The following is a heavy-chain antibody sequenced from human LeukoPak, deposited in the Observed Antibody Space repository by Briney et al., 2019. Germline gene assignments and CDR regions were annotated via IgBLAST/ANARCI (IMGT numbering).Heavy chain of an antibody. CDR3: ARGLQGSNYYYYYMDV. D-gene: IGHD3-10*01. J-gene: IGHJ6*03. CDR1: GYTFTGYY. V-gene: IGHV1-2*02. CDR2: INPNSGGT. Sequence: GASVKVSCKASGYTFTGYYMHWVRQAPGQGLEWMGWINPNSGGTNYAQKFQGRVTMTRDTSISTAYMELSRLSSDDTAVYYCARGLQGSNYYYYYMDVWGKGTTVTVSS.